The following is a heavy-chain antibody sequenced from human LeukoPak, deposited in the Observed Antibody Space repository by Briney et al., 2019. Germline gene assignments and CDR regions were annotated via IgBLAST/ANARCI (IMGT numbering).Heavy chain of an antibody. Sequence: PGGSLRLSCAASGFTFSTYAMSWVRRAPGKRLEWVSTISGSGGSTYYADSVKGRFTISRDNSKNTLYLQINSLRAEDTAVYYCAKDNIAARLRGAFDIWGQGTMVTVSS. CDR2: ISGSGGST. CDR3: AKDNIAARLRGAFDI. D-gene: IGHD6-6*01. V-gene: IGHV3-23*01. J-gene: IGHJ3*02. CDR1: GFTFSTYA.